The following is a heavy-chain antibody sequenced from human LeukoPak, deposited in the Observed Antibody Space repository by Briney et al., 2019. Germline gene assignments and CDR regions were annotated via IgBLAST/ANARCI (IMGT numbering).Heavy chain of an antibody. Sequence: PGGSLRLSCAASGFTVSSNSMNWVRQAPGKGLEWVSVIYSGGSTYYADSVKGRFTISRDNSKNTLYLQMNSLRAEDTAVYYCARVDPWSAGSTIDYWGQGTLVTVSS. CDR2: IYSGGST. J-gene: IGHJ4*02. D-gene: IGHD1/OR15-1a*01. CDR1: GFTVSSNS. CDR3: ARVDPWSAGSTIDY. V-gene: IGHV3-53*01.